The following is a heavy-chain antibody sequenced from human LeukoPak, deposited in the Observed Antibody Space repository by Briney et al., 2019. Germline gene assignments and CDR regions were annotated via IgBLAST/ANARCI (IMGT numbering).Heavy chain of an antibody. CDR3: AKDNRRHYTSGPNPDSLH. V-gene: IGHV3-21*04. D-gene: IGHD6-19*01. J-gene: IGHJ4*02. Sequence: GGSLRLSCAASGFTFSRYSMNWVRQAPGKGLEWVSCITGNSEYIFYTDSVKGRFTISRDNAKNSLYLQMNSLRVEDTAFYYCAKDNRRHYTSGPNPDSLHWGQGALVTVSS. CDR1: GFTFSRYS. CDR2: ITGNSEYI.